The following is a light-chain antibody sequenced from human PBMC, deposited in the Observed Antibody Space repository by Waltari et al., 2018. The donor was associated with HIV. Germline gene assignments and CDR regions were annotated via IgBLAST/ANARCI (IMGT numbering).Light chain of an antibody. CDR3: GTWDSSLRGVV. Sequence: QSVLTQPPSVSAAPGQKVTISCSGSSSNIGKNFVSWFKQLPGTAPKPLIYDNNKRPSGIPDRFSGSKSGTSATLGITGLQTGDEADYYCGTWDSSLRGVVFGGGTKLTVL. V-gene: IGLV1-51*01. CDR1: SSNIGKNF. J-gene: IGLJ2*01. CDR2: DNN.